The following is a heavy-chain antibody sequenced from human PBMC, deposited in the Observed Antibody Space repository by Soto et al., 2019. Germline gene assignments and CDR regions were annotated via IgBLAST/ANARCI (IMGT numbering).Heavy chain of an antibody. Sequence: EVQLLESGGGLVQPGESLRLSCAASGFTFTNLAMGWVRQAPGKGLEWVSGISGSGEDTYYADSVKGRFTISRDISKNTLYLQMNSLRADDTAGHYCVVSDCSGIEGRRFPPWGQGTLVSVSS. CDR3: VVSDCSGIEGRRFPP. V-gene: IGHV3-23*01. J-gene: IGHJ1*01. CDR1: GFTFTNLA. D-gene: IGHD2-15*01. CDR2: ISGSGEDT.